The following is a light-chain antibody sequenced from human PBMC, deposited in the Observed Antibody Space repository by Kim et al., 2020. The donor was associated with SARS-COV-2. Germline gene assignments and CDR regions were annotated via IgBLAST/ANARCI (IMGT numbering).Light chain of an antibody. V-gene: IGKV1-5*03. CDR1: QNIDKW. CDR2: GAS. Sequence: DIQMTQPPSTLSASVGDRVTVTCRASQNIDKWLAWYQQKPGKAPKRLITGASTSAAGVTSRFSGSGFGTDFIRTISSLQPDDLAADYCRQYHSFPLTFGEGTKVDIK. CDR3: RQYHSFPLT. J-gene: IGKJ4*01.